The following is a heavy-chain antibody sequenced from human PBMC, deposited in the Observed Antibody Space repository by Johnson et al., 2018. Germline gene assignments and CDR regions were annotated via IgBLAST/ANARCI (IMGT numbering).Heavy chain of an antibody. CDR3: TRLEATTASY. J-gene: IGHJ4*02. CDR2: IRSKANSYAT. D-gene: IGHD4-17*01. Sequence: VQLVESGGGLVQPGGSLKLSCAASGFTFSGSAMHWVRQASGKGLEWVGRIRSKANSYATAYAASVKGRFTISRDDSKNTAYLQMNSLKTEDTAVYYCTRLEATTASYWGQGTLVTVSS. CDR1: GFTFSGSA. V-gene: IGHV3-73*01.